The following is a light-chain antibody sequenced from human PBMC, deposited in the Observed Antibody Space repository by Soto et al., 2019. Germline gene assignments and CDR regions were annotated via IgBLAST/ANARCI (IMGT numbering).Light chain of an antibody. V-gene: IGKV1-5*01. CDR1: QSISSW. Sequence: DIQSTQSPSTLSSSGGDRVTITCLSSQSISSWLAWYQQKPGKAPKLLIYDASSLESGVPSRFSGSGSGTEFTLTISSLQPDDFATYYCQQYNSYPWTFGQGTKVDIK. CDR2: DAS. J-gene: IGKJ1*01. CDR3: QQYNSYPWT.